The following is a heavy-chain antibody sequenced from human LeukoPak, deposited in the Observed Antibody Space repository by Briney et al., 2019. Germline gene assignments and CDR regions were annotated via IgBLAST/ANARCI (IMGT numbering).Heavy chain of an antibody. D-gene: IGHD3-16*02. CDR1: GFTFSSYS. Sequence: GGSPRLSCAASGFTFSSYSMNWVRQAPGKGLEWVSSISSSSSYIYYADSVKGRFTISRDNAKNSLYLQMNSLRAEDTAVYYCARGRSMITFGGVIVGLDYWGQGTLVTVSS. J-gene: IGHJ4*02. CDR2: ISSSSSYI. V-gene: IGHV3-21*01. CDR3: ARGRSMITFGGVIVGLDY.